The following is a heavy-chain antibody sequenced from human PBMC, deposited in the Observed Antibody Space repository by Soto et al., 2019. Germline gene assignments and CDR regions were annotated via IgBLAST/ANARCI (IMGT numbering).Heavy chain of an antibody. CDR1: GFTFSSYG. V-gene: IGHV3-30*18. Sequence: GGSLRLSCAASGFTFSSYGMHWVRQAPGKGLEWVAVISYDGSNKYYADSVKGRFTISRDNFKNTLYLQMNSLRAEDTAVYYCAKDVVVGATTGLGDYYYYYGMDVWGQGTTVTVSS. CDR2: ISYDGSNK. CDR3: AKDVVVGATTGLGDYYYYYGMDV. J-gene: IGHJ6*02. D-gene: IGHD1-26*01.